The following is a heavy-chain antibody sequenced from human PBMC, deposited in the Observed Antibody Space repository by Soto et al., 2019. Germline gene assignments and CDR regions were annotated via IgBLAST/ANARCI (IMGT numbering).Heavy chain of an antibody. Sequence: PSETLSLTCPVSGGSVSSGSYYWSWIRQPPGKGLEWIGYIYYSGSTNYNPSLKSRVTISVDTSKNQFSLKLSSVTAADTAVYYCARSDGRYWGQGTLVTVSS. CDR2: IYYSGST. J-gene: IGHJ4*02. V-gene: IGHV4-61*01. CDR3: ARSDGRY. CDR1: GGSVSSGSYY.